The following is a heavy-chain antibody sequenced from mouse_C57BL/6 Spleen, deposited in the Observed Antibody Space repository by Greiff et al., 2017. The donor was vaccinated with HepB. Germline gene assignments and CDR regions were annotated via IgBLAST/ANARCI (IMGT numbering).Heavy chain of an antibody. CDR1: GYTFTSYW. D-gene: IGHD4-1*01. CDR3: ASSWDVGFAY. CDR2: IDPSDSYT. J-gene: IGHJ3*01. Sequence: QVQLRQPGAELVMPGASVKLSCKASGYTFTSYWMHWVKQRPGQGLEWIGEIDPSDSYTNYNQKFKGKSTLTVDKSSSTAYMQLSSLTSEDSAVYYCASSWDVGFAYWGQGTLVTVSA. V-gene: IGHV1-69*01.